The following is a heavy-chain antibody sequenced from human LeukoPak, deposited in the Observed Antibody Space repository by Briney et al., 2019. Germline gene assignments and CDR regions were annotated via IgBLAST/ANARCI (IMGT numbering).Heavy chain of an antibody. V-gene: IGHV4-34*01. CDR2: INHSGST. J-gene: IGHJ4*02. D-gene: IGHD2-2*01. CDR1: GGSFSGYY. Sequence: SETLSLTCAVYGGSFSGYYWSWIRQPPGKGLEWIGEINHSGSTNYNPSLKSRVTISVDTSKNQFSLKLSSVTAADTAVYYCAREVGSTVDWGQGTLVTVSS. CDR3: AREVGSTVD.